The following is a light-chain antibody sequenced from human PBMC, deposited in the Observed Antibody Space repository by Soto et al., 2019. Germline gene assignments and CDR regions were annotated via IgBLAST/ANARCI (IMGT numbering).Light chain of an antibody. J-gene: IGKJ1*01. Sequence: DIQMTQSPSTLSASVGDRVTITCRASKSISSWVAWSQQKPGKGPKLLIYKASHLESGVPSRFRGSGSGTEFTLTISSLQPGDFATYYCQHYNTYPWTFGHGTKVYIK. CDR1: KSISSW. V-gene: IGKV1-5*03. CDR2: KAS. CDR3: QHYNTYPWT.